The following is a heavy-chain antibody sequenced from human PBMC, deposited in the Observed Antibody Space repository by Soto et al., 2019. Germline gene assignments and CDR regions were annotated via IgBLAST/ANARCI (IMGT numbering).Heavy chain of an antibody. CDR3: ARCGPVGYIDY. CDR2: TYYRSKWSR. Sequence: SQTLSLTCGISGDSVSSNSAAWYWIRPSPSRGLVWLGRTYYRSKWSRHYAVSMKSRITINPDTSKNQFSLQLNSVTPEDTAMYYSARCGPVGYIDYWGQGTLVTVSS. CDR1: GDSVSSNSAA. J-gene: IGHJ4*02. D-gene: IGHD3-16*02. V-gene: IGHV6-1*01.